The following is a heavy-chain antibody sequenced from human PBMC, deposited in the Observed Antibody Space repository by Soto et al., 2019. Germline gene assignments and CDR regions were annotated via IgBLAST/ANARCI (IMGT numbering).Heavy chain of an antibody. Sequence: PGGSLRLSCAASGFTFSGYVMHWVRQSPGKGLEWVAVIWYDGSNKYYADSVKGRFTISRDNSKNTLYLQMNSLRAEDTAVYYCAREEQQLGVGAFDIWGQGTMVTVSS. J-gene: IGHJ3*02. V-gene: IGHV3-33*01. CDR2: IWYDGSNK. CDR1: GFTFSGYV. D-gene: IGHD6-13*01. CDR3: AREEQQLGVGAFDI.